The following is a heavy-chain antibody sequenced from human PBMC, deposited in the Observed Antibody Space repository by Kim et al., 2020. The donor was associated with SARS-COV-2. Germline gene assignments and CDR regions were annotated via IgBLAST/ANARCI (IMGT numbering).Heavy chain of an antibody. CDR2: ISGSGGST. D-gene: IGHD3-9*01. J-gene: IGHJ4*02. V-gene: IGHV3-23*01. CDR1: GFTFSSYA. CDR3: AKMYRAYYDILTGLNWIFDY. Sequence: GGSLRLSCAASGFTFSSYAMSWVRQAPGKGLEWVSAISGSGGSTYYADSVKGRFTISRDNSKNTLYLQMNSLRAEDTAVYYCAKMYRAYYDILTGLNWIFDYWGQGTLVTVSS.